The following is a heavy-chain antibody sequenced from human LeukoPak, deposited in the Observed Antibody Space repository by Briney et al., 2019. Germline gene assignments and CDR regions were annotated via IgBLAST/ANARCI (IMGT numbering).Heavy chain of an antibody. CDR1: GGSISSYY. Sequence: SETLSLTCTVSGGSISSYYWSWIRQPAGKGLEWIGRIPNSGNTDQSPSLKSRLTMSVDTSRNQFSLKLNSVTAADTAVYYCARTLRSCSGGSCHSTLDYWGQGTLVTVSS. D-gene: IGHD2-15*01. CDR3: ARTLRSCSGGSCHSTLDY. CDR2: IPNSGNT. V-gene: IGHV4-4*07. J-gene: IGHJ4*02.